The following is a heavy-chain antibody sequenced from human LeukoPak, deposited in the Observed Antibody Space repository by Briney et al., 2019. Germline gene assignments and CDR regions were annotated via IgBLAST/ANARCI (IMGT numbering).Heavy chain of an antibody. J-gene: IGHJ4*02. CDR1: GGSIGSSSYY. CDR2: IYYSGTT. CDR3: ARSDYYDGRDGIGY. Sequence: SETLSLTCTVSGGSIGSSSYYWGWIRQPPGKGLEWIGSIYYSGTTYYNPSLKSRVTISVDTSKNQFSLNLSSVTAADTAVYYCARSDYYDGRDGIGYWGQGTLVTVSS. D-gene: IGHD3-22*01. V-gene: IGHV4-39*07.